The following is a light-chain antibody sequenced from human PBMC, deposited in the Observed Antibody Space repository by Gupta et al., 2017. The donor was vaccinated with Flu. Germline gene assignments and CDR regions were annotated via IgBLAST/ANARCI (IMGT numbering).Light chain of an antibody. CDR1: SLRSYY. CDR3: NTRDSIGKCLM. Sequence: SSELTQDPAGSVAWGQTVRITCQGDSLRSYYATWYQQKPGQAPVLVIFGYNNRPSGIPDRFSASNSDNTASLTITGAQAEDEADYYCNTRDSIGKCLMFGGGTKLTVL. V-gene: IGLV3-19*01. J-gene: IGLJ3*02. CDR2: GYN.